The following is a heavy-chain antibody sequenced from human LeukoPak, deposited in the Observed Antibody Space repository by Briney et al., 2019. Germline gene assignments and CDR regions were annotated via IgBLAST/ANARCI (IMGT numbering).Heavy chain of an antibody. D-gene: IGHD3-22*01. CDR3: AMYSSANARKFQG. Sequence: PGGSLRLSCAASGFSFSTTWMTWVRQAPGKGLEWVANIKYDGSEKYYADSLKGRFTLSRDNARNSLYLQMNSLRAEDTAVYYCAMYSSANARKFQGWGQGTLVTVSS. J-gene: IGHJ1*01. V-gene: IGHV3-7*01. CDR2: IKYDGSEK. CDR1: GFSFSTTW.